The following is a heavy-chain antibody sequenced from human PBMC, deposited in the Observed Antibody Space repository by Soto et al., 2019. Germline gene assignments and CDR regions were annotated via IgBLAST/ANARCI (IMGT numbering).Heavy chain of an antibody. D-gene: IGHD2-15*01. J-gene: IGHJ3*02. CDR1: GGTFSSYA. CDR2: IIPIFGTA. Sequence: SVKVSCKASGGTFSSYAISWVRQAPGQGLEWMGGIIPIFGTANYAQKFQGRVTITADESTSTAYMELSSLRSEDTAVYYCARGGTVVVVAATRAFDIWGQGTRGTVSS. V-gene: IGHV1-69*13. CDR3: ARGGTVVVVAATRAFDI.